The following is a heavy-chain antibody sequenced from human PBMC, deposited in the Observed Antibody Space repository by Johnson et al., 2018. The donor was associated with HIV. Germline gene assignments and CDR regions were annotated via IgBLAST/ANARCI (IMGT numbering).Heavy chain of an antibody. Sequence: QVKLVESGGGVVQPGRSLRLSCAASGFTFSSYAMHWVRQAPGKGLEWVAVISYDGSNKYYADSVKGRFTISRDNSKNTLYLQMNSLRAEDTAVYYCARGPGRQEGTRWGDAFDIWGQGTMVTVSS. CDR3: ARGPGRQEGTRWGDAFDI. CDR1: GFTFSSYA. CDR2: ISYDGSNK. J-gene: IGHJ3*02. V-gene: IGHV3-30-3*01. D-gene: IGHD3-16*01.